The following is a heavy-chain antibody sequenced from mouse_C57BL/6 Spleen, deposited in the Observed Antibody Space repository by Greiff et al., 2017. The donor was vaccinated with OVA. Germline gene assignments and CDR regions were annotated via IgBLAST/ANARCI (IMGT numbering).Heavy chain of an antibody. J-gene: IGHJ4*01. V-gene: IGHV1-26*01. CDR2: INPNNGGT. CDR3: ARSRYGSSDYAMDY. Sequence: EVQLQQSGPELVKPGASVKISCKASGYTFTDYYMNWVKQSHGKSLEWIGDINPNNGGTSYNQKFKGKATLTVDKSSSTAYMELRSLTSEDSAVYYCARSRYGSSDYAMDYWGQGTSVTVSS. CDR1: GYTFTDYY. D-gene: IGHD1-1*01.